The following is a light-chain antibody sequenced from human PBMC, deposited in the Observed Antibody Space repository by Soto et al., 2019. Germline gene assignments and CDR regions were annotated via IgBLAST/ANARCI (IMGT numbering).Light chain of an antibody. CDR1: QSISSSY. CDR3: QFFDSSRYT. J-gene: IGKJ2*01. CDR2: GAS. Sequence: EIVLTQSPGTLSLSPGERATLACRASQSISSSYLAWHQQKPGQAPRLLIYGASSTATGTADRCSGSGSGTDFILTISRRSPEGSAVYYRQFFDSSRYTLGQGTKVEIK. V-gene: IGKV3-20*01.